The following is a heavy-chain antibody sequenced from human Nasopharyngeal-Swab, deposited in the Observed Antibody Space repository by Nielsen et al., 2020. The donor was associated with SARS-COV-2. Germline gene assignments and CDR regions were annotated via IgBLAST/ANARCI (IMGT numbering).Heavy chain of an antibody. V-gene: IGHV1-3*01. Sequence: ASVKVSCKASGYTFTSYAMHWVRQAPGQRLEWMGWINAGNGNTKYSQKFQGGVTITRDTSASTAYMELSSLRSEDTAVYHCARDRAYSNYATYMDVWGKGTTVTVSS. J-gene: IGHJ6*03. CDR3: ARDRAYSNYATYMDV. D-gene: IGHD4-11*01. CDR1: GYTFTSYA. CDR2: INAGNGNT.